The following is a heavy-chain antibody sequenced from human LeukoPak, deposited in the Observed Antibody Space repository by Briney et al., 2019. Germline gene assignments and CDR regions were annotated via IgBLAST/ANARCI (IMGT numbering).Heavy chain of an antibody. J-gene: IGHJ5*02. Sequence: GGSLRLSCAASGFTFSSYAMSWVRQAPGKGLEWVSAISGSGGSTYYADSVKGRFTISRDNSKKTLYLQMNSLGAEDKAVYYCAKWVVATKEFDPWGQGTLVTVSS. D-gene: IGHD5-12*01. CDR2: ISGSGGST. CDR3: AKWVVATKEFDP. V-gene: IGHV3-23*01. CDR1: GFTFSSYA.